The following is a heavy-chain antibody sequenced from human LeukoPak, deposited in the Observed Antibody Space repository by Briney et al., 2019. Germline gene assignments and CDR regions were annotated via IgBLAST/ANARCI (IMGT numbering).Heavy chain of an antibody. J-gene: IGHJ4*02. CDR3: AKGVSGYVDY. Sequence: GGSLRLSCAASGFSFSSYGMHWVRQAPGKGLEWVAVISYDGSNKYYADSVKGRFTISRDNSKNTLYLQMNSLRAEDTAVYYCAKGVSGYVDYWGQGTLVTVSS. CDR1: GFSFSSYG. V-gene: IGHV3-30*18. D-gene: IGHD3-22*01. CDR2: ISYDGSNK.